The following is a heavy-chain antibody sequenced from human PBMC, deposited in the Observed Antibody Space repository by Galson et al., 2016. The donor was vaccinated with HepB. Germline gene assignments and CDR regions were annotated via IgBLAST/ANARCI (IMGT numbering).Heavy chain of an antibody. CDR3: VTERGGTGFGI. J-gene: IGHJ4*02. CDR2: IIPAYGLE. CDR1: GGTFNNYG. V-gene: IGHV1-69*13. D-gene: IGHD3/OR15-3a*01. Sequence: SVKVSCKASGGTFNNYGINWLRQAPGQSLEWMGGIIPAYGLEDSAQSFQGRVTLTADESTSTAYLELRGLRSDDTAVYYCVTERGGTGFGIWGQGTLVTVSS.